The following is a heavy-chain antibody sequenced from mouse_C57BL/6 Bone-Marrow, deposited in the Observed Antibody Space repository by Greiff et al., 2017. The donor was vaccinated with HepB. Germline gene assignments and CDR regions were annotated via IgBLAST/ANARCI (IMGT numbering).Heavy chain of an antibody. Sequence: QVQLQQPGAELVMPGASVKLSCKASGYTFTSYWMHWVKQRPGQGLEWIGEIDPSDSYTNYNQKFKGKSTLTVDKSSSTAYMQLISLTSEDSAVYYCARREIYYGPYYYAMDYWGQGTSVTVSS. D-gene: IGHD2-1*01. CDR3: ARREIYYGPYYYAMDY. CDR2: IDPSDSYT. CDR1: GYTFTSYW. V-gene: IGHV1-69*01. J-gene: IGHJ4*01.